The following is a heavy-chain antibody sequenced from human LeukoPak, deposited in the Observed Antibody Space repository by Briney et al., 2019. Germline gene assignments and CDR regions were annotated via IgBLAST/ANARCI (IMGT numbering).Heavy chain of an antibody. CDR3: VRAGDSSSWYSGGWFDP. V-gene: IGHV4-59*01. CDR1: GGSISSYY. J-gene: IGHJ5*02. D-gene: IGHD6-13*01. Sequence: SETLSLTCTVSGGSISSYYWSWIRQPPGKGLEWIGYIYYSGSTNYNPSLKSRVTISVDTSKNQFSLKLSSVTAADTAVYYCVRAGDSSSWYSGGWFDPWGQGTLVTVSS. CDR2: IYYSGST.